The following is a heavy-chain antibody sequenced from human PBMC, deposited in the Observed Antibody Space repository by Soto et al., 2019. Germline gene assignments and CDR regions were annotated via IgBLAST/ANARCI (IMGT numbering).Heavy chain of an antibody. D-gene: IGHD3-3*01. CDR3: ARALILFDTSSADIYFHS. V-gene: IGHV4-59*11. Sequence: PSETLSLTCIVSSGSISGHYWSWIRQPPGKGLEWIGYVYYSGSTSYNPSLKSRVTISVDTAKNQFSLKLRSVTAADTAVYFCARALILFDTSSADIYFHSRREAPLVTV. CDR1: SGSISGHY. CDR2: VYYSGST. J-gene: IGHJ4*02.